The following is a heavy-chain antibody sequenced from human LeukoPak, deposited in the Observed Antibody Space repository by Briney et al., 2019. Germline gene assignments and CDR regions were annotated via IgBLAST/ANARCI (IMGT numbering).Heavy chain of an antibody. V-gene: IGHV3-74*01. CDR3: ARDALFCSGGYCYHDI. CDR2: ISGDGRST. D-gene: IGHD2-15*01. Sequence: GGSLRLSCAASEFTFSSYWMHWVRQAPGKGLVWVSRISGDGRSTSYADSVKGRFTISRDNAKNTMYLQMNSLRAEDTAVYYCARDALFCSGGYCYHDIWGQGTMVTVSS. J-gene: IGHJ3*02. CDR1: EFTFSSYW.